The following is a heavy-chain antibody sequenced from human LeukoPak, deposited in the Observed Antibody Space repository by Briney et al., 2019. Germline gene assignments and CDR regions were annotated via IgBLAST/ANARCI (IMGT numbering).Heavy chain of an antibody. D-gene: IGHD3-3*01. J-gene: IGHJ5*02. CDR1: GGSISSGGYY. CDR2: IYYSGST. Sequence: SETLSLTCTVSGGSISSGGYYWSWIRQHPGKGLEWIGYIYYSGSTYYNPSLKSRVTISVDTSKNQFSLKLSSVTAADTAVYYCARDRSYDFWSGYYTGRWFDPWGQGTLVTVSS. V-gene: IGHV4-31*03. CDR3: ARDRSYDFWSGYYTGRWFDP.